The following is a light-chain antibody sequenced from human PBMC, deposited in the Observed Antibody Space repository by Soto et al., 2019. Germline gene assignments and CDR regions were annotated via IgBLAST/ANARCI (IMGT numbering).Light chain of an antibody. J-gene: IGLJ2*01. CDR2: EGC. CDR3: CAFAQRSTLI. CDR1: SSDVGNYNL. Sequence: QAVLTQPASVSGSPGQSITIFCTGTSSDVGNYNLVSWYQQYPGKAPKLMIYEGCKRPSGVSNRFSGSKSGNTVALTISGLQAEDEAYYYCCAFAQRSTLIFDGGTKVTVL. V-gene: IGLV2-23*01.